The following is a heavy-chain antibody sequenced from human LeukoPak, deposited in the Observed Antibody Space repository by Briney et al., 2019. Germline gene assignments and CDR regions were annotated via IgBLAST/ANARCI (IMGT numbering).Heavy chain of an antibody. Sequence: GGSLRLSCAASGFTSSNYAMHWVRQAPGKGLEWVAFISSDESDKYYADSVKGRFTISRDNSKNTLYLQMNSLRAEDTAVYYCAIIVVIPAANNWFDPWGQGTLVTVSS. D-gene: IGHD2-2*01. CDR1: GFTSSNYA. CDR3: AIIVVIPAANNWFDP. J-gene: IGHJ5*02. V-gene: IGHV3-30-3*01. CDR2: ISSDESDK.